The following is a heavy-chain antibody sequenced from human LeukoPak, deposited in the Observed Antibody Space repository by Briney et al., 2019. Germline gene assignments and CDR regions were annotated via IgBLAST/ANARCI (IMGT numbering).Heavy chain of an antibody. V-gene: IGHV5-51*01. J-gene: IGHJ5*02. CDR2: IYPGDSDT. Sequence: GESLKISCKGSGYSFTSYWIGWVRQMPGKGLEWMGIIYPGDSDTRYSPSFQGQVTISADKSISTAYLQWSSLKASDTAMYYYARHSIRGYSYGYPLGGFDPWGQGTLVTVSS. CDR3: ARHSIRGYSYGYPLGGFDP. CDR1: GYSFTSYW. D-gene: IGHD5-18*01.